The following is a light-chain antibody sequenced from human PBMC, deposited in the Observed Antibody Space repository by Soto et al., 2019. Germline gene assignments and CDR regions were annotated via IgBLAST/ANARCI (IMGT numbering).Light chain of an antibody. CDR2: WAS. CDR3: QQYESTPPT. V-gene: IGKV4-1*01. Sequence: DIVMTQSPDSMAVSLGERTTINCNSSQSVLYSYKNKNYFAWYQQSPGQPPKLLIYWASTRESGVPDRFSGSGSGTDFTLTSTSLQAEDVAVYYCQQYESTPPTFGQGTKLEIK. J-gene: IGKJ2*01. CDR1: QSVLYSYKNKNY.